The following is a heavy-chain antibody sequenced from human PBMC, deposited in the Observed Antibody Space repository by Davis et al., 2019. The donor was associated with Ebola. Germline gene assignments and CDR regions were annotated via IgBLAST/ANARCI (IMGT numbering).Heavy chain of an antibody. D-gene: IGHD1-26*01. J-gene: IGHJ2*01. CDR3: ARDYSGSSPVWYFDL. CDR1: GFTFSSYS. V-gene: IGHV3-21*01. CDR2: ISSSSSYI. Sequence: GESLKISCAASGFTFSSYSMNWVRQAPGKGLEWVSSISSSSSYIYYADSVKGRFTISRENAKNSLYLQMNSLRAEDTAVYYCARDYSGSSPVWYFDLWGRGTLVTVSS.